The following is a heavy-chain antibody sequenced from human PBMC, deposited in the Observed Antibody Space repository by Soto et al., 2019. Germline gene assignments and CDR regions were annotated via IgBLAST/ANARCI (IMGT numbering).Heavy chain of an antibody. CDR3: AKRTGRYFDY. CDR2: INVGNGNT. J-gene: IGHJ4*02. Sequence: QVQLVQSGTEVKKSGASMKISCKASVYTFTSHAVHWVRQAPGQRLEWIGWINVGNGNTKYSQTFQGRVTITRDTSANTAYMELSSLGSEDTAVYYCAKRTGRYFDYWGQGTLVTVSS. D-gene: IGHD1-1*01. CDR1: VYTFTSHA. V-gene: IGHV1-3*01.